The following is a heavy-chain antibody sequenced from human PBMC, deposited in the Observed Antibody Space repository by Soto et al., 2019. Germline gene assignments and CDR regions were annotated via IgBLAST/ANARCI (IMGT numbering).Heavy chain of an antibody. V-gene: IGHV4-39*01. CDR3: ARTVDPPLLLWFVP. D-gene: IGHD5-12*01. Sequence: SETLSLTCTVAGGSISSSSYYWGWIRQPPGKGLEWIGSIYYSGSTYYNPSLKSRVTLSVDTSKNQFSLKLSSVTAADTAVYYCARTVDPPLLLWFVPRGPGTRVTLSS. CDR2: IYYSGST. CDR1: GGSISSSSYY. J-gene: IGHJ5*02.